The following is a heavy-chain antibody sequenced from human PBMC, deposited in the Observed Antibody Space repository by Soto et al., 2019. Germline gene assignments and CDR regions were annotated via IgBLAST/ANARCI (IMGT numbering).Heavy chain of an antibody. D-gene: IGHD3-22*01. CDR2: ISNSGSSI. CDR1: GFTFSHYA. V-gene: IGHV3-48*01. Sequence: PGGSLRLSCAASGFTFSHYAMDWVRQAPGKGLEWVSYISNSGSSIQYADSVEGRFTISRDHAKNSLYLQMDGPRAEDTAIYYCVRDMNDNSGYYYESFDYWGQGALVTVSS. J-gene: IGHJ4*02. CDR3: VRDMNDNSGYYYESFDY.